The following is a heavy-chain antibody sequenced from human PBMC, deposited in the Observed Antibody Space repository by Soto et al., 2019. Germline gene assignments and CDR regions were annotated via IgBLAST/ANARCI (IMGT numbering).Heavy chain of an antibody. CDR2: ISGSGGST. V-gene: IGHV3-23*01. CDR3: AKVGSSSPQGMSYYSYGMDV. Sequence: GGSLRLSCAASGFTFSSYAMSWVRQAPGKGLEWVSAISGSGGSTYYADSVKGRFTISRDNSKNTLYLQMNSLRAEDTAVYYCAKVGSSSPQGMSYYSYGMDVWGQGTTVTVSS. D-gene: IGHD6-6*01. CDR1: GFTFSSYA. J-gene: IGHJ6*02.